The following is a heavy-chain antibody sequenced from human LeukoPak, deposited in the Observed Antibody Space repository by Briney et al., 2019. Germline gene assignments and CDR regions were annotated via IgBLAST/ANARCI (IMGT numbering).Heavy chain of an antibody. CDR3: ARVGVPAAMRTWFDP. V-gene: IGHV4-4*02. Sequence: SETLSLTCAVSGGSISSSNWWSWVRQPPGKGLEWIGEIYHSGSTNYNPSLKSRVTISVDKSKNQFSLKLSSVTAEDTAVYYCARVGVPAAMRTWFDPWGQGTLVTVSS. D-gene: IGHD2-2*01. CDR2: IYHSGST. J-gene: IGHJ5*02. CDR1: GGSISSSNW.